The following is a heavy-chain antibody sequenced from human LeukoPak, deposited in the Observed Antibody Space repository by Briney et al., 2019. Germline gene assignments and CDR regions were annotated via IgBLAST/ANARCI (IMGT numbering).Heavy chain of an antibody. V-gene: IGHV1-69*04. CDR3: ARDGEISLWFDP. CDR2: IIPILGIA. J-gene: IGHJ5*02. CDR1: GGTFSSYT. Sequence: ALVKVSCKASGGTFSSYTISWVRQAPGQGLEWMGRIIPILGIANYAQKFQGRVTITADKSTSTAYMELSSLRSEDTAVYYCARDGEISLWFDPWGQGTLVTVSS. D-gene: IGHD7-27*01.